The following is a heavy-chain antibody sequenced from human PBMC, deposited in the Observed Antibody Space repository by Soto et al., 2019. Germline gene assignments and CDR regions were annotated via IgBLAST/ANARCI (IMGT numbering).Heavy chain of an antibody. J-gene: IGHJ6*02. V-gene: IGHV4-30-2*01. Sequence: SETLSLTCTVSNGSVSSGTYSWRWVRQPPGKGLEWIGYIYYSGTTYYTPSLKSRLTMSMDRANDHFSLNLTSVTAADTAVYFCARGHYYYGMDVWGQGITVTVSS. CDR2: IYYSGTT. CDR3: ARGHYYYGMDV. CDR1: NGSVSSGTYS.